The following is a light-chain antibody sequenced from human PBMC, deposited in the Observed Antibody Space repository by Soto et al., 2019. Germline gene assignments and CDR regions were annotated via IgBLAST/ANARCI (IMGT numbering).Light chain of an antibody. CDR3: QQYNSPPLT. V-gene: IGKV1-5*01. CDR2: DAS. J-gene: IGKJ4*01. Sequence: DVQMTQSTSSLSASVGDRVTITFRASKSINNWLAWYQQKPGKAPKFLIYDASSLESGVPSRFSGSGSGTEFTLTISSLQPDDFATYYCQQYNSPPLTFGGGTKVDIK. CDR1: KSINNW.